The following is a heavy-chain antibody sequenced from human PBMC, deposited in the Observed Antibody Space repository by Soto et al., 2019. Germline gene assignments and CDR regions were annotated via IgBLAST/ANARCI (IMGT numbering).Heavy chain of an antibody. V-gene: IGHV1-69*02. CDR2: IIPILGIA. CDR1: GGTFSSYT. CDR3: ASGAGATISDY. J-gene: IGHJ4*02. Sequence: QVQLVQSGAEVKKPGSSVKVSCKDSGGTFSSYTISWVRQAPGQGLEWMGRIIPILGIANYAQKFQGRVTITADKSTSTAYMELSSLRSEDTALYYCASGAGATISDYWGQGTLVTVSS. D-gene: IGHD1-26*01.